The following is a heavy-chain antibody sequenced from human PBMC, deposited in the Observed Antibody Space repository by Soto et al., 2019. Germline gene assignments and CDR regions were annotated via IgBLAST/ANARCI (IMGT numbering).Heavy chain of an antibody. CDR2: LYSDGRT. V-gene: IGHV3-53*04. J-gene: IGHJ6*02. Sequence: GSLRLSCVASGFTVSSNYMSWVRQAPGKGLEWVSYLYSDGRTFYADSVKGRFTVSRLNSKNTLYLQMNSLRAEDTAVYYCARDYYRFNSGYGFSMDVWGQGTTVTVSS. CDR1: GFTVSSNY. D-gene: IGHD5-12*01. CDR3: ARDYYRFNSGYGFSMDV.